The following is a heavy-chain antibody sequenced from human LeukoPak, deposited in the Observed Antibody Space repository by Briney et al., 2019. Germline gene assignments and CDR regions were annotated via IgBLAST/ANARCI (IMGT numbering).Heavy chain of an antibody. CDR1: GYTFTSYY. D-gene: IGHD3-22*01. CDR3: ARQEYYYDSSGYAFDI. V-gene: IGHV1-46*01. CDR2: INPSGGST. Sequence: ASVKVSCKASGYTFTSYYMHWVRQAPGQGLEWIGIINPSGGSTSYAQKFQGRVTMTRDTSTSTVYMELSSLRSEDTAVYYCARQEYYYDSSGYAFDIWGQGTMVTVS. J-gene: IGHJ3*02.